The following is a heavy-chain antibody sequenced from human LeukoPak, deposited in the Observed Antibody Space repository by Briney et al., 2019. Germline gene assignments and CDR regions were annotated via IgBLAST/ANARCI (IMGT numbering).Heavy chain of an antibody. CDR1: GLTFSSDW. D-gene: IGHD5-12*01. CDR3: ARGFVDIITDNWGIDV. Sequence: GGSLRLSCAASGLTFSSDWMHWVRQAPGKGLVWVSRISSDGSSTVYADSVKGRFTISRDNAKNTLYLQMNSPRAEDTAVYYCARGFVDIITDNWGIDVWGRGTTVTVSS. CDR2: ISSDGSST. V-gene: IGHV3-74*01. J-gene: IGHJ6*04.